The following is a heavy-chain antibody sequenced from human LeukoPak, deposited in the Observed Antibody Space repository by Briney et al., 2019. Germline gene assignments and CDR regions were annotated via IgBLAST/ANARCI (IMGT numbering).Heavy chain of an antibody. CDR3: VRSPTGLRKRNDL. J-gene: IGHJ5*02. Sequence: ASVKVSCKTSGYTFTSEDINWVRQATGQGLESMGWMNPNSGNTGYAQKFQGRVTMTRNTSISTAYMELSSLRSEDTAIYYCVRSPTGLRKRNDLWRQVTLVTVSS. V-gene: IGHV1-8*01. CDR1: GYTFTSED. CDR2: MNPNSGNT. D-gene: IGHD4-17*01.